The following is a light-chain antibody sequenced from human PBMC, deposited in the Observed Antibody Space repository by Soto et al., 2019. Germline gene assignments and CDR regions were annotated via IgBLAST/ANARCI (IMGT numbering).Light chain of an antibody. Sequence: EIVMTQSPATLSVSPGERATLSCRASQSGSSNLAWYQQKPGQAPRLLIYGASTRATGIPARFSGSGSGTEFSLTISSLQSEDFAVYYCQQDNNWPPWTFGQGTKVEIK. CDR1: QSGSSN. J-gene: IGKJ1*01. CDR3: QQDNNWPPWT. CDR2: GAS. V-gene: IGKV3-15*01.